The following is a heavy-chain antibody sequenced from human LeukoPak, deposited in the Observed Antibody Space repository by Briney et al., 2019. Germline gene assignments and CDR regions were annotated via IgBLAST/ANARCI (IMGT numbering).Heavy chain of an antibody. CDR1: GFTFSSYA. V-gene: IGHV3-30-3*01. CDR2: ISYDGSNK. D-gene: IGHD5-24*01. CDR3: ARDLEMATTYYYYGMDV. Sequence: GRSLRLSCAASGFTFSSYAMHWVRQAPGKGLEWVAVISYDGSNKYYADSVKGRFTISRDNSKNTLYLQMNSLRAEDTAVYYCARDLEMATTYYYYGMDVWGQGTTVTVSS. J-gene: IGHJ6*02.